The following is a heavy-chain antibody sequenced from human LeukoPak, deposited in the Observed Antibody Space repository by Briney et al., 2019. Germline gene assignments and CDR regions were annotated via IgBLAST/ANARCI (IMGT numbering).Heavy chain of an antibody. D-gene: IGHD3-22*01. Sequence: SSETLSLTCSVSGYSISSGYYWGWIRQPPGKGLEWIGNVYHSGSTSYNPSLTSRVTISVDTSKNQFSLKLSSVTAADTAVYYCARVGGGSGYYRLDSWGQGTLVTVSS. J-gene: IGHJ4*02. V-gene: IGHV4-38-2*02. CDR3: ARVGGGSGYYRLDS. CDR1: GYSISSGYY. CDR2: VYHSGST.